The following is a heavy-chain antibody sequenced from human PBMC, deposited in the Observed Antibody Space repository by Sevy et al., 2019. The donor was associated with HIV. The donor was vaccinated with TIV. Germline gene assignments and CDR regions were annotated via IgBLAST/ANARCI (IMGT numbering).Heavy chain of an antibody. CDR2: IYTDGSGT. CDR1: GFTFSAYW. V-gene: IGHV3-74*01. D-gene: IGHD3-10*01. J-gene: IGHJ2*01. Sequence: GGSLRLSCAASGFTFSAYWMHWVRQAPGKGLVWVSHIYTDGSGTSYADSVKGRFTISRDNAKNTLYLQMNSLRAEDTAVYYCAKKGGYGSGSYYWYFDLWGRGTLVTVSS. CDR3: AKKGGYGSGSYYWYFDL.